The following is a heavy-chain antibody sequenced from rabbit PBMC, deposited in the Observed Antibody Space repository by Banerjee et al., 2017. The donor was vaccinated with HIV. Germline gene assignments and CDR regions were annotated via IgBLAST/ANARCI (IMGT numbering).Heavy chain of an antibody. CDR3: ARDLAGVIGWNFDL. D-gene: IGHD4-1*01. CDR2: IYTGGSGDT. CDR1: GLDFSSSYW. Sequence: QSLEESGGDLVKPGASLTLTCTASGLDFSSSYWICWVRQAPGKGLEWIACIYTGGSGDTHYASWAKGRLTISKTSSTTVTLQMTSLTAADTATYFCARDLAGVIGWNFDLWGQGTLVTVS. J-gene: IGHJ4*01. V-gene: IGHV1S40*01.